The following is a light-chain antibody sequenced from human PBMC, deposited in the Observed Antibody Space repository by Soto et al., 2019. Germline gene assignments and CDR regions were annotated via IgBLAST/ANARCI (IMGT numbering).Light chain of an antibody. J-gene: IGKJ2*01. V-gene: IGKV3-20*01. CDR1: QSLGSNY. CDR3: QKFRDT. Sequence: EIVLTQSPGTLSLSPGERATLSCRASQSLGSNYLAWYQQKPGQAPRLLIYGASNRATGIPDRFSGSWSGTDFTLTISRLEPEDFAVYYCQKFRDTFGQGTKLEIK. CDR2: GAS.